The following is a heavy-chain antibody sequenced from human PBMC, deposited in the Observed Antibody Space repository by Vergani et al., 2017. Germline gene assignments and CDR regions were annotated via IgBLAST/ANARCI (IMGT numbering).Heavy chain of an antibody. CDR2: ISAYNGNT. D-gene: IGHD4-11*01. V-gene: IGHV1-18*01. CDR1: GYTFTSYG. J-gene: IGHJ6*02. CDR3: ARGRRMTTGYYYYGMDV. Sequence: QVQLVQSGAEVTKPGASVKVSCKASGYTFTSYGISWVRQAPGQGLEWMGWISAYNGNTNYAQQLQGRVPITTDTATSRAYMELRILRSDDTAVYYCARGRRMTTGYYYYGMDVWGQGTTVTVSS.